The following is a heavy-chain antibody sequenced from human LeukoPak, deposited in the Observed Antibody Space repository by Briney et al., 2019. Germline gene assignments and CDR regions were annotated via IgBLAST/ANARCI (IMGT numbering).Heavy chain of an antibody. J-gene: IGHJ4*02. CDR3: EGGALDY. Sequence: TGGSLRLSCAASGFTFSSYGMHWARQAPGKGLEWVAVISYDGSNKYYADSVKGRFTISRDNSKNTLYLQMNSLRAEDTAVYYCEGGALDYWGQGTLVTVSS. D-gene: IGHD3-16*01. CDR1: GFTFSSYG. CDR2: ISYDGSNK. V-gene: IGHV3-30*03.